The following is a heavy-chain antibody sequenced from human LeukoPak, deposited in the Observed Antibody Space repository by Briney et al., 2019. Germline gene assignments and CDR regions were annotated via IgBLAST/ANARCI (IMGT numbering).Heavy chain of an antibody. J-gene: IGHJ6*03. CDR2: ISGCGSST. D-gene: IGHD2-21*01. V-gene: IGHV3-23*01. CDR3: AKEIATEYYYSYYMDV. CDR1: GFTFSSYA. Sequence: PGGSLRLSCAASGFTFSSYAMTWVRQAPGRGLKWVSVISGCGSSTYYADSVKGRFTISRDNSKNTLYLQMNSLRAEDTAVYFCAKEIATEYYYSYYMDVWGKGTTVTVSS.